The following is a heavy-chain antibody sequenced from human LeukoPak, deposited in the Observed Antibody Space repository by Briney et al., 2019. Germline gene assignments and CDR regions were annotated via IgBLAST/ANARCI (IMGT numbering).Heavy chain of an antibody. V-gene: IGHV1-18*01. Sequence: ASVKVSCKASGYTFTSYGISWVRQAPGQGLEWMGWISAYNGNTNYAQKLQGRVTMTTGTSTSTAYMELRSLRSDDTAVYYCARALLAATYGSGSYYADYWGQGTLVTVSA. CDR3: ARALLAATYGSGSYYADY. CDR1: GYTFTSYG. D-gene: IGHD3-10*01. CDR2: ISAYNGNT. J-gene: IGHJ4*02.